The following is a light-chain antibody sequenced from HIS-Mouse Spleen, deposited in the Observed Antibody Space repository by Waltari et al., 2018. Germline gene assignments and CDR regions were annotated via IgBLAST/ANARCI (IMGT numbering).Light chain of an antibody. CDR3: SSYTSSSTWV. CDR1: SSDVGGYNY. Sequence: QSALTQPASVSGSPGQSITISCTGTSSDVGGYNYVSWYQQHPGKAPKLMIYEVSTRPSGVSTHFSGSKAGNTASLTISGLQAEDEADYYCSSYTSSSTWVFGGGTKLTVL. CDR2: EVS. J-gene: IGLJ3*02. V-gene: IGLV2-14*01.